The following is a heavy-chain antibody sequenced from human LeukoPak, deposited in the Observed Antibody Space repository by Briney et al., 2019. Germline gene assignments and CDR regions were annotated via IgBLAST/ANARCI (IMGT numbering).Heavy chain of an antibody. CDR2: ISYDGSNK. V-gene: IGHV3-30-3*01. Sequence: PGRSLRLSCAASGFIFSSYVMHWVRQAPGKGLEWVAVISYDGSNKSYADSVKGRFTISRDNSKNTLYLQMNSLRAEDTAVYYCARTQGIIMTVVGDAFDIWGQGTMVTVSS. J-gene: IGHJ3*02. CDR3: ARTQGIIMTVVGDAFDI. D-gene: IGHD3-22*01. CDR1: GFIFSSYV.